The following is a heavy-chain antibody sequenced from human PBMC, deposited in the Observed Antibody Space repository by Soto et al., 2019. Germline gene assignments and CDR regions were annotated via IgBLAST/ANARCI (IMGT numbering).Heavy chain of an antibody. J-gene: IGHJ6*02. D-gene: IGHD6-19*01. Sequence: VSLSLACAVVGDSLRGQSWKLRRQSPGKGLEWIGEIDQSGGTNYNPSLKSRAIISDDTSKNQFSLTSTSVTAADTAVYYCAREDSYGWSGESLDVWGQGTPVP. CDR2: IDQSGGT. CDR3: AREDSYGWSGESLDV. CDR1: GDSLRGQS. V-gene: IGHV4-34*01.